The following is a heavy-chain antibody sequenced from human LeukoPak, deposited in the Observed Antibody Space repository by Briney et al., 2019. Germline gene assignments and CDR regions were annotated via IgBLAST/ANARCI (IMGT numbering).Heavy chain of an antibody. CDR1: GYTFTGYY. J-gene: IGHJ4*02. Sequence: ASVKVSCKASGYTFTGYYMHWVRQAPGQGLEWMGWINPNSGGTNYAQKFQGWVTMTRDTSISTAYMELSRLRSDDTAVYYCARGIPYGGPGVDYWGQGTLVTVSS. V-gene: IGHV1-2*04. CDR3: ARGIPYGGPGVDY. CDR2: INPNSGGT. D-gene: IGHD4-23*01.